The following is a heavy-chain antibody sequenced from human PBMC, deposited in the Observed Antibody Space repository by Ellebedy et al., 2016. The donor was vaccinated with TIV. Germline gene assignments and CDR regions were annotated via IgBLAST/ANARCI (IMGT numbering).Heavy chain of an antibody. Sequence: GESLKISCVASGFIFSSHWMTWVRQAPGKGLEWVASIKQDGSEKHYVDSVEGRFTISRDNAKNSLYVQMNSLRAEDTAVYYCVRLGDNSGYIDYWGQGTLVTVSS. CDR3: VRLGDNSGYIDY. CDR1: GFIFSSHW. D-gene: IGHD3-22*01. V-gene: IGHV3-7*03. J-gene: IGHJ4*02. CDR2: IKQDGSEK.